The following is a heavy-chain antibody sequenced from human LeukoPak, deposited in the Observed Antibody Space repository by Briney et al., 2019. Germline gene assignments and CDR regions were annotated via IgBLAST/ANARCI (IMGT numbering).Heavy chain of an antibody. CDR3: ARVSTGSGNDYLDY. CDR1: GVSISSSNSY. D-gene: IGHD2-15*01. CDR2: IYYSGNT. V-gene: IGHV4-39*01. Sequence: PSETLSLTCTVSGVSISSSNSYWGWIRQPPGKGLEWIGSIYYSGNTYYNASLKSQVSISIDTSKNQFSLRLTSVTAADTAVYYCARVSTGSGNDYLDYWGQGTLVTVSS. J-gene: IGHJ4*02.